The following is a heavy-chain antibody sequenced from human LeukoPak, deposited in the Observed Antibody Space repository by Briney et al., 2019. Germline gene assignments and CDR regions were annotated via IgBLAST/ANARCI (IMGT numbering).Heavy chain of an antibody. J-gene: IGHJ5*02. CDR1: GFTVSSNY. D-gene: IGHD6-19*01. V-gene: IGHV3-23*01. CDR2: ISGSGGST. CDR3: AKDRPSYSSGWYVIDP. Sequence: PGGSLRLSCAASGFTVSSNYMSWVRQAPGKGLEWVSAISGSGGSTYYADSVKGRFTISRDNSKNTLYLQMNSLRAEDTAVYYCAKDRPSYSSGWYVIDPWGQGTLVTVSS.